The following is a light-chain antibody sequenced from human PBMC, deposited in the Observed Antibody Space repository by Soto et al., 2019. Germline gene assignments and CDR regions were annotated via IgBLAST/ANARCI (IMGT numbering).Light chain of an antibody. CDR2: AAY. CDR1: QAISTY. Sequence: DIQMTQSPSSLSASVGDRVSITCRASQAISTYVNWYQHKPGQAPKLLIYAAYALQSGVPARFSGSGSGTEFTLTISSLQPDDFATYYCQQYNTYSTFGQGTRLEI. J-gene: IGKJ5*01. V-gene: IGKV1-16*01. CDR3: QQYNTYST.